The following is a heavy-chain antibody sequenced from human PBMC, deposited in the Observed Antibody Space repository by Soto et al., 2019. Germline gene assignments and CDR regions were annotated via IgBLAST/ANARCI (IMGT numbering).Heavy chain of an antibody. J-gene: IGHJ5*01. Sequence: EVQLLESGGGLVQPGGSLRISCTASGFTFDNYAMAWVRQAPGKGLEWVAGISGSGDRTNYVDSVKGRFTTSRENSKNRVYLQMKSLRAEDTDLYYCAKDYGAREIMTNLFDSWGQGTLVAVSS. CDR1: GFTFDNYA. D-gene: IGHD3-16*01. V-gene: IGHV3-23*01. CDR2: ISGSGDRT. CDR3: AKDYGAREIMTNLFDS.